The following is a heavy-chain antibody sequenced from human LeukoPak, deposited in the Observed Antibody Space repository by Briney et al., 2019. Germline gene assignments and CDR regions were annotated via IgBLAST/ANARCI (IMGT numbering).Heavy chain of an antibody. J-gene: IGHJ4*02. CDR1: GYTFTSYG. Sequence: ASVKVSCKASGYTFTSYGISWVRQAPGQGLEWMGWISAYNGNTNYAQKLQGRVTMTTDTSTSTAYMELRGLRSDDTAVYYCARDGDGYNSAQRFFDYWGQGTLVTVSS. CDR3: ARDGDGYNSAQRFFDY. V-gene: IGHV1-18*01. D-gene: IGHD5-24*01. CDR2: ISAYNGNT.